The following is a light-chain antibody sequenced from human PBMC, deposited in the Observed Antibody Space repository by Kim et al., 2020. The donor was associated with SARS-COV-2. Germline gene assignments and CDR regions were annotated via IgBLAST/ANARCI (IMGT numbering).Light chain of an antibody. CDR2: DNN. Sequence: GPKVTIAGSGSSSNMGNNYVSWYQQLPGTAPKLLIYDNNKRPSGIPDRFSGSKSGTSATLGITGLQTGDEADYYCGTWDSSLSAGVFGGGTQLTVL. CDR3: GTWDSSLSAGV. CDR1: SSNMGNNY. J-gene: IGLJ3*02. V-gene: IGLV1-51*01.